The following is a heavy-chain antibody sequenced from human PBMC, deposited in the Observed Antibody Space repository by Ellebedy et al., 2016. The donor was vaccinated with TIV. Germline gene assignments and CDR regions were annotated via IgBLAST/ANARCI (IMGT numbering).Heavy chain of an antibody. CDR2: MSSSSRYI. Sequence: GGSLRLSXAASGFIFSSYSMNWVRQAPGKGLEWVSSMSSSSRYIYYADSVKGRFTISRDNAKNSLYLQMNSLRAEDTAVYYCARDRTTVVTPFMPLAGYYYGMDVWGQGTTVTVSS. V-gene: IGHV3-21*01. J-gene: IGHJ6*02. CDR1: GFIFSSYS. D-gene: IGHD4-23*01. CDR3: ARDRTTVVTPFMPLAGYYYGMDV.